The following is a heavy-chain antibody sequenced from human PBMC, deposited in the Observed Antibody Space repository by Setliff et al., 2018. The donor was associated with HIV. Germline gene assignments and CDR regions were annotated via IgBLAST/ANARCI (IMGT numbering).Heavy chain of an antibody. V-gene: IGHV4-39*01. CDR2: VSYSGST. CDR1: GDSLSSGTYY. Sequence: SETLSLTCSVAGDSLSSGTYYWGWIRQPPGKGLEWIGSVSYSGSTLYNPSLKGRFTIFRDNARNSLYLQMTSLRAEDSGVYYCARSPQVTIFGIKIKPPGGPDLWGQGTTVTVSS. J-gene: IGHJ6*02. D-gene: IGHD3-3*01. CDR3: ARSPQVTIFGIKIKPPGGPDL.